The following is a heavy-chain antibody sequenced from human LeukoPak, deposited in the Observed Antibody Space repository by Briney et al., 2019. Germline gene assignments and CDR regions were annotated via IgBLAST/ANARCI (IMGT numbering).Heavy chain of an antibody. CDR2: LNPSSGHT. CDR1: GYTFTSYD. J-gene: IGHJ4*02. CDR3: ARGPHYFGSGTYGDC. V-gene: IGHV1-8*01. Sequence: ASVKVSCKASGYTFTSYDINWVRQATGQGLEWMGWLNPSSGHTACAQKFRGRVTMTRNTSINTAYMELNSLRSEDTAVYYCARGPHYFGSGTYGDCWGQGTLVTVSS. D-gene: IGHD3-10*01.